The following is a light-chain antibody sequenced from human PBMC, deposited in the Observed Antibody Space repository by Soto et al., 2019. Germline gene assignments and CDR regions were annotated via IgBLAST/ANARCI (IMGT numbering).Light chain of an antibody. CDR3: QQRSNXPPIT. CDR1: QSVSSY. Sequence: EIVLTQSPATLSLSPGERATLSCRASQSVSSYLAWYQQKPGQAPRLLIYDASNRATGIPARFSGSGSGTDFTLTISSLEPEDFAVYYCQQRSNXPPITFGQGXRLEIK. CDR2: DAS. V-gene: IGKV3-11*01. J-gene: IGKJ5*01.